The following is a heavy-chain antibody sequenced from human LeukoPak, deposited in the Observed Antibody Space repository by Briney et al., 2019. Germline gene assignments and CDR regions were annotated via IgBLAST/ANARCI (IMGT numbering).Heavy chain of an antibody. Sequence: GGSLRLSCAASGFTFSSYGMHWVRQAPGKGLEWVAFIRYDGSNKYYADSVKGRFTISRDNSKNTLYLQMNSLRAEDTAVYYCAKGSKEVLFTRDHYMDVWGKGTTVTISS. CDR1: GFTFSSYG. V-gene: IGHV3-30*02. D-gene: IGHD3-3*01. J-gene: IGHJ6*03. CDR3: AKGSKEVLFTRDHYMDV. CDR2: IRYDGSNK.